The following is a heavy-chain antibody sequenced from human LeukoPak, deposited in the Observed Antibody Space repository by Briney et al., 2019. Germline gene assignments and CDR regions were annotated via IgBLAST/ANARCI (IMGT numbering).Heavy chain of an antibody. CDR2: IYYSGST. J-gene: IGHJ3*02. CDR1: GGSISSHY. Sequence: SETLSLTCTVSGGSISSHYWSWIRQPPGKGLEWIGYIYYSGSTNYNPSLKSRVTISVDTSKNQFSLKLSSVTAADTAVYFCARFYYYDTSGYSAFDIWGQGTVVTVSS. V-gene: IGHV4-59*11. CDR3: ARFYYYDTSGYSAFDI. D-gene: IGHD3-22*01.